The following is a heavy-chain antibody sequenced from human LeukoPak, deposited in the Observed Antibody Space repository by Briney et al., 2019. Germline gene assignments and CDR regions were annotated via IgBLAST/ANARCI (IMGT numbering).Heavy chain of an antibody. CDR3: ARDSAPATGLSLDY. V-gene: IGHV1-2*02. Sequence: ASVKVSCKASGYTFTDFYVHWFRQAPGQGLEWVGEVNNNNGGTKYAQKFQGRVTLTRDTSIRTAYLELSGLRSDDTAVYYCARDSAPATGLSLDYWGQGTLVTVSS. CDR2: VNNNNGGT. CDR1: GYTFTDFY. D-gene: IGHD2-2*01. J-gene: IGHJ4*02.